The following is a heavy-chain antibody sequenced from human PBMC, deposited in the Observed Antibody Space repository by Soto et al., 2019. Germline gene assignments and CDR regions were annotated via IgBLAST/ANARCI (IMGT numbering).Heavy chain of an antibody. CDR3: AREYGGYADY. Sequence: PSXTLSLTCTVSGGSISSSSFHWGWIRQPPGKGLEWIGYIYYSGSTNYNPSLKSRVTISVDTSKNQFSLKLSSVTAADTGVYYCAREYGGYADYWGQGALVTVSS. CDR2: IYYSGST. D-gene: IGHD5-12*01. V-gene: IGHV4-61*01. CDR1: GGSISSSSFH. J-gene: IGHJ4*02.